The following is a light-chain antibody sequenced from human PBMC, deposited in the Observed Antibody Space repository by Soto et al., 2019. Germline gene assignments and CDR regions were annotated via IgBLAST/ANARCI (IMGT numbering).Light chain of an antibody. CDR1: QSVLYTSNNKNH. CDR3: QQYYSSPYT. V-gene: IGKV4-1*01. CDR2: WAS. Sequence: DIVMTQSPDSLAVSLGERATIDCKSSQSVLYTSNNKNHLAWYQQKPGQPPKLLIYWASARDSGVPDRFSGSGSGTDFTLTVSSLQAEDVAVYYCQQYYSSPYTFGQGTKLAIQ. J-gene: IGKJ2*01.